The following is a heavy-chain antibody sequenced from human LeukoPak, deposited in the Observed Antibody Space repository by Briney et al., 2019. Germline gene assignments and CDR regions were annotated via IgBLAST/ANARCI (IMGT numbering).Heavy chain of an antibody. J-gene: IGHJ4*02. D-gene: IGHD5-12*01. CDR3: AINGGGDSGYGNFDY. V-gene: IGHV3-9*01. CDR2: INWNSDSI. Sequence: PGRSLRLSCADSGFTFDDYAMHWVRQVPGKGLEWVSGINWNSDSIGYADSVKGRFTTSRDNAKNSLYLQMNSLRAEDTAFYYCAINGGGDSGYGNFDYWGQGTLVTVSS. CDR1: GFTFDDYA.